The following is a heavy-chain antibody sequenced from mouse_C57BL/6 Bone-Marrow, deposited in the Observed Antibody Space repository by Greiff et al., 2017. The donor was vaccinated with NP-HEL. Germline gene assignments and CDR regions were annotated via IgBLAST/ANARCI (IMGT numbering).Heavy chain of an antibody. V-gene: IGHV1-39*01. J-gene: IGHJ1*03. CDR1: GYSFTDYN. Sequence: VQLKQSGPELVKPGASVKISCKASGYSFTDYNMNWVKQSNGKSLEWIGVINPNYGTTSYNQKFKGKATLTVDQSSSTAYMQLNSLTSEDSAVYYCAREGYYGSSPPWYFDVWGTGTTVTVSS. D-gene: IGHD1-1*01. CDR3: AREGYYGSSPPWYFDV. CDR2: INPNYGTT.